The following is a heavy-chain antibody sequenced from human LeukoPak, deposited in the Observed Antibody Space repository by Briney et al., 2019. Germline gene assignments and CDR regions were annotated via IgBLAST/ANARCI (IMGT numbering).Heavy chain of an antibody. CDR1: GGTFSSYA. CDR2: IIPIFGTA. D-gene: IGHD1-7*01. Sequence: VASVKVSCKASGGTFSSYAISWVRQAPGQGLEWMGGIIPIFGTANYAQKFQGRVTITADESTSTAYMELSSLRSDDTAVYYCAREYELELPVWGQGTLVTVSS. V-gene: IGHV1-69*13. CDR3: AREYELELPV. J-gene: IGHJ4*02.